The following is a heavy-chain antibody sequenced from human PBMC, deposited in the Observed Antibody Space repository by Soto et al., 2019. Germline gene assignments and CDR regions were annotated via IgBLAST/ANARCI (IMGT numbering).Heavy chain of an antibody. J-gene: IGHJ5*02. CDR2: THYSGTS. V-gene: IGHV4-59*02. CDR1: GGSVSGYY. Sequence: QVQLQESGPGLVKPSETLSLTCTVSGGSVSGYYWSWIRQPPGKGLEWIGNTHYSGTSTYNPSLKSRVTISLDTSNNQYSLRLTSVTAADTAVYCCARGPQWLRSDNWFDPWGQGTRVTVSS. CDR3: ARGPQWLRSDNWFDP. D-gene: IGHD6-19*01.